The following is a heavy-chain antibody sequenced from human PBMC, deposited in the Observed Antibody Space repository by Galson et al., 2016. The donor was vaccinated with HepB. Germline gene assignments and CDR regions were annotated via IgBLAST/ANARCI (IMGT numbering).Heavy chain of an antibody. CDR1: GFMFSNHA. CDR2: LSGNGGAT. D-gene: IGHD4-17*01. J-gene: IGHJ4*02. CDR3: AKGAAVTMFNPATLFDY. V-gene: IGHV3-23*01. Sequence: SLRLSCAASGFMFSNHAMSWVRQAPGKGLDWVSTLSGNGGATSYADSVQGRFTISRDNSKNTLYLQMDSLRAEDTAVYYCAKGAAVTMFNPATLFDYWGQGIMVTVSS.